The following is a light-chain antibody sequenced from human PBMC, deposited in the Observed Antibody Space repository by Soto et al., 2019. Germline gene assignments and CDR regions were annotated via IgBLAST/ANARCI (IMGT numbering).Light chain of an antibody. CDR3: ASYAGGNQV. CDR2: EVT. Sequence: QSVLTQPPSASGSPGQSVTISCTGTGSDVGGYNFVSWYQHHPGKAPKLIIYEVTRRPLGVPDRFSGSKSGNTASLTVSGLLAEDESDYYCASYAGGNQVFGTGTKLTVL. V-gene: IGLV2-8*01. J-gene: IGLJ1*01. CDR1: GSDVGGYNF.